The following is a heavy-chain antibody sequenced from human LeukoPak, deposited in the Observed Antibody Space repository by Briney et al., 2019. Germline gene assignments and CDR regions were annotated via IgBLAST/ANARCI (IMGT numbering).Heavy chain of an antibody. V-gene: IGHV3-33*01. CDR2: IWNDGSNK. CDR3: ARRSGVVFDY. J-gene: IGHJ4*02. CDR1: GFTFSGYG. D-gene: IGHD2-15*01. Sequence: GGSLRLSCAASGFTFSGYGMHWVRQAPGKGLEWVAVIWNDGSNKYYADSVKGRFTISRDNSMNALSLQMNSLRAEDTAVYYCARRSGVVFDYWGQGTLVTVSS.